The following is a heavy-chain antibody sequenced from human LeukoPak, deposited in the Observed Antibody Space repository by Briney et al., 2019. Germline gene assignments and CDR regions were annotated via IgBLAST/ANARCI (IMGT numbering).Heavy chain of an antibody. CDR3: ARSDPTYYYNSSGYTFDY. D-gene: IGHD3-22*01. CDR1: GGSISSYY. V-gene: IGHV4-59*01. J-gene: IGHJ4*02. Sequence: SETLSLTCTVSGGSISSYYWSWIRQPPGKGLEWVGDIYYSGGTNYNPSLKSRVTISVDTSKNQFSLKLSSVTAAATAVYYCARSDPTYYYNSSGYTFDYWGQGTLVTVSS. CDR2: IYYSGGT.